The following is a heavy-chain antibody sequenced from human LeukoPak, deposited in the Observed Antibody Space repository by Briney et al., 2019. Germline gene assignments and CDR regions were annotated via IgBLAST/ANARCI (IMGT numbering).Heavy chain of an antibody. D-gene: IGHD5-24*01. V-gene: IGHV3-9*01. J-gene: IGHJ6*03. CDR3: AKIERRRYYYYYMDV. CDR2: ISWNSGSI. Sequence: PGGSLRLSCAASGFTFDDYAMHWVRQAPGKGLEWVSGISWNSGSIGYADSVKGRFTISRDNAKNSLYLQMNSLRAEDTALYYCAKIERRRYYYYYMDVWGKGTTVTISS. CDR1: GFTFDDYA.